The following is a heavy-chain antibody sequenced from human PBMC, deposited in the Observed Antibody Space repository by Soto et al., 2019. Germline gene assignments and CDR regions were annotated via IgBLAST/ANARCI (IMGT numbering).Heavy chain of an antibody. CDR3: AKAARIGIAVAGINY. Sequence: GSLRLSCAASGFAFSSYGMHWVRQAPGKGLEWVAVISYDGSNKYYADSVKGRFTISRDNSKNTLYLQMNSLRAEDTAVYYCAKAARIGIAVAGINYWGQGTLVTVSS. J-gene: IGHJ4*02. CDR1: GFAFSSYG. V-gene: IGHV3-30*18. D-gene: IGHD6-19*01. CDR2: ISYDGSNK.